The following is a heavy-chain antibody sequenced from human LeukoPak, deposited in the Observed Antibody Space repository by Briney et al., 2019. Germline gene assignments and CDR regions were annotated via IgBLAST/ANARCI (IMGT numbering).Heavy chain of an antibody. Sequence: PSETLSLTCTVSGYSISSGYYWGWIRQPPGKGLEWIGSIYHSGSTYYNPSLKSRVTISVDTSKNQFSLKLSSVTAADTAVYYCAVLYDFWSGYFDYWGQGTLVTVSS. D-gene: IGHD3-3*01. CDR1: GYSISSGYY. CDR2: IYHSGST. CDR3: AVLYDFWSGYFDY. J-gene: IGHJ4*02. V-gene: IGHV4-38-2*02.